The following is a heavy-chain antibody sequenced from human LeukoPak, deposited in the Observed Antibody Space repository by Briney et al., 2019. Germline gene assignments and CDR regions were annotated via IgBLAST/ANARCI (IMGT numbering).Heavy chain of an antibody. D-gene: IGHD3-10*01. J-gene: IGHJ4*02. CDR3: ARRGPSLYDF. V-gene: IGHV1-18*01. CDR1: GHTFNSDG. CDR2: IHVHDGNT. Sequence: ASVTVSCKPSGHTFNSDGVTWVRQAPGQGLEWLGWIHVHDGNTNYAQKFQDRLTMTTDTSASVAYMELRSLTSDDTAVYYCARRGPSLYDFWGQGTLVTVSS.